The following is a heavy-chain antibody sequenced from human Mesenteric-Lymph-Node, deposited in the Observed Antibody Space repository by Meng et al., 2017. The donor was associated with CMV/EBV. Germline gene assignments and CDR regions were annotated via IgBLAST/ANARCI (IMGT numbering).Heavy chain of an antibody. V-gene: IGHV1-18*01. CDR3: ASDGHSVYGVVTYFGMDV. J-gene: IGHJ6*02. D-gene: IGHD4-23*01. CDR1: GYAFANYG. Sequence: ASVKVSCKTSGYAFANYGISWVRQAPGQGLEWVGWITTYNGKTSYAQNLQDRVTLTTDTSTSTAYMELTSLRSDDTAVYYCASDGHSVYGVVTYFGMDVWGQGTPVTVSS. CDR2: ITTYNGKT.